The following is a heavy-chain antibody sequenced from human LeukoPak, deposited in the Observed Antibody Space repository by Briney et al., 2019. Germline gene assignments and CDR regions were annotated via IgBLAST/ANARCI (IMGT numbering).Heavy chain of an antibody. CDR1: GFTFSSYS. Sequence: GGSLRLSCAASGFTFSSYSMNWVRQAPGKGLEWVSSISSSSSYIYYADSVKGRFTISRDNAKNSLYLQMNSLRAEDTAVYYCATQPYYYDSSGQIDYWGQGTLVTVSS. D-gene: IGHD3-22*01. CDR2: ISSSSSYI. CDR3: ATQPYYYDSSGQIDY. J-gene: IGHJ4*02. V-gene: IGHV3-21*04.